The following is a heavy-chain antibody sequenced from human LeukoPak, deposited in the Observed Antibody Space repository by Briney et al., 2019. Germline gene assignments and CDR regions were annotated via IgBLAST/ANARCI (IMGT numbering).Heavy chain of an antibody. V-gene: IGHV3-30-3*02. CDR1: GFTFSSYA. J-gene: IGHJ4*02. D-gene: IGHD6-13*01. Sequence: GGSLRLSCAASGFTFSSYAMHWVRQAPGKGLEWVAVISYDGSNKYYADSVKGRFTISRDNSKDTLYLQMNSLRAEDTAIYYCAKELAATGSYYFDYWGQGTLVTVSS. CDR3: AKELAATGSYYFDY. CDR2: ISYDGSNK.